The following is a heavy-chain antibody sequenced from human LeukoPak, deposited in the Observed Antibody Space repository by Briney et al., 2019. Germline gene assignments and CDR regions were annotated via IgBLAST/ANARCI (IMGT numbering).Heavy chain of an antibody. Sequence: SETLSLTCTVSGGSISNYYWSWIRQPPGKGLEWIGYIYYSGSTNYNPSLKSRVTISEDTSNNQLSLKLSSVTAANTAVYYCARGSVAVSSWFDPWGQGTLVTVSS. CDR1: GGSISNYY. J-gene: IGHJ5*02. CDR2: IYYSGST. V-gene: IGHV4-59*12. D-gene: IGHD6-19*01. CDR3: ARGSVAVSSWFDP.